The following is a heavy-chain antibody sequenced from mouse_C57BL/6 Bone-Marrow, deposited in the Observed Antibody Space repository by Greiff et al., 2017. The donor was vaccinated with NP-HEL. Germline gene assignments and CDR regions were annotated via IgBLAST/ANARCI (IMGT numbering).Heavy chain of an antibody. D-gene: IGHD1-1*01. J-gene: IGHJ3*01. CDR3: ARDGSSYRAWFAY. CDR2: IYPGSGST. Sequence: QVQLQQPGAELVKPGASVKMSCKASGYTFTSYWITWVKQRPGQGPEWIGDIYPGSGSTNYNEKFKGKATLTVDTSSSTAYMQLSSLTSEESAVYDCARDGSSYRAWFAYWGQGTLVTVSA. CDR1: GYTFTSYW. V-gene: IGHV1-55*01.